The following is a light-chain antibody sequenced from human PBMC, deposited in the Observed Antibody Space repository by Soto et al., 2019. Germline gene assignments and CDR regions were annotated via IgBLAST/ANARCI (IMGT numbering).Light chain of an antibody. Sequence: ALRMTQSPSSFSASTGDRVTITCRASQGISSYLAWYQQKPGKAPKLLIYAASTLQSGVPSRFSGSGSGTDFTLTISCLQSEDFATYYCQQYYSYPPLTFGGGTKVKIK. CDR3: QQYYSYPPLT. J-gene: IGKJ4*01. CDR1: QGISSY. CDR2: AAS. V-gene: IGKV1-8*01.